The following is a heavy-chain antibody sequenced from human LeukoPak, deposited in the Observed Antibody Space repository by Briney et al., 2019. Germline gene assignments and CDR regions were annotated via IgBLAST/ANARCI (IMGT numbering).Heavy chain of an antibody. J-gene: IGHJ4*02. V-gene: IGHV3-15*01. D-gene: IGHD3-3*02. Sequence: GGSLRLSCAAYGLTFSDDWMSWVRQAPEKGLEWVGRIKSKTDGGTTDYAAPVKGRFTISRDDSKNTLYLQMNSLKTADTAGYYCTCYSIGYWGQGTLVTVSS. CDR1: GLTFSDDW. CDR3: TCYSIGY. CDR2: IKSKTDGGTT.